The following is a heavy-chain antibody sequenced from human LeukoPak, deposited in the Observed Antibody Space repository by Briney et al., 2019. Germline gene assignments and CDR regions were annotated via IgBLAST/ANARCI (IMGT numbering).Heavy chain of an antibody. CDR1: GFTFSSYA. CDR3: ARDDTPGIAAAGTN. V-gene: IGHV3-23*01. J-gene: IGHJ4*02. Sequence: PGGSLRLSCAASGFTFSSYAMSWVRQAPGKGLEWVSAISGSGGSTYYADSVKGRFTISRDNSKNTLYLQMNSPRAEDTAVYYCARDDTPGIAAAGTNWGQGTLVTVSS. D-gene: IGHD6-13*01. CDR2: ISGSGGST.